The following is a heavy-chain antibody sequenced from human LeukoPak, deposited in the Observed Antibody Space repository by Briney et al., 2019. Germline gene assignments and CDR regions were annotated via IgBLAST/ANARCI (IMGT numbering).Heavy chain of an antibody. CDR3: ARVRIVVVPAARHYYYYYMDV. J-gene: IGHJ6*03. CDR1: GFTFSSYS. V-gene: IGHV3-48*04. CDR2: ISSSSSTR. D-gene: IGHD2-2*01. Sequence: GGSLRLSCAASGFTFSSYSMNWVRQAPGKGLEGVSYISSSSSTRYEADSVKGRFTISRDNAKNSLYLQMNSLRAEDTAVYYCARVRIVVVPAARHYYYYYMDVWGKGTTVTVS.